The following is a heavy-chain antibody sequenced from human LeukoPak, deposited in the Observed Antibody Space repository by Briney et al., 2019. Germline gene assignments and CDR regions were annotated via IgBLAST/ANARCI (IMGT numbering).Heavy chain of an antibody. CDR3: ARDGDDCSGGSCYGYYFDY. Sequence: ASVKVSCKASGYTFTGYYMHWVRQAPGQGLEWMGWINPNSVGTNYAQKFQGRVTMTRDTSISTAYMELSRLRSDDTAVYYCARDGDDCSGGSCYGYYFDYWGQGTLVTVSS. V-gene: IGHV1-2*02. J-gene: IGHJ4*02. CDR1: GYTFTGYY. CDR2: INPNSVGT. D-gene: IGHD2-15*01.